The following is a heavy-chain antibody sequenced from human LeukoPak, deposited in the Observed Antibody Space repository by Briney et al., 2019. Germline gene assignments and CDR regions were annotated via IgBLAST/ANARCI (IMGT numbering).Heavy chain of an antibody. CDR2: INPSGGNT. CDR1: GYTFTSYY. J-gene: IGHJ1*01. D-gene: IGHD6-19*01. V-gene: IGHV1-46*01. Sequence: ASVKVSCKASGYTFTSYYMHWVRQAPGQELEWMGIINPSGGNTDYAQKFQGRVTLTRNTSISTAYMELSSLRSEDTAVYYCTRGGPVAGTHKYFQHWGQGTLVTVSS. CDR3: TRGGPVAGTHKYFQH.